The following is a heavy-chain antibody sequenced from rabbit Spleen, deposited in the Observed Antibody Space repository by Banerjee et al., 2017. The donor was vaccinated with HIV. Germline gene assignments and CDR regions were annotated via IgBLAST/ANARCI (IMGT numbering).Heavy chain of an antibody. D-gene: IGHD8-1*01. CDR2: IVPIFGTT. CDR1: GFTLNSYW. J-gene: IGHJ6*01. V-gene: IGHV1S7*01. CDR3: ARHAGYAGYGYSTLDL. Sequence: QLKESGGGLVQPGGSLKLSCKASGFTLNSYWMRWVRQAPGKGLEWIGYIVPIFGTTNYASGVNGRFSISSDNAQTTVDLQLNSLTAADTATYFCARHAGYAGYGYSTLDLWGPGTLGTVS.